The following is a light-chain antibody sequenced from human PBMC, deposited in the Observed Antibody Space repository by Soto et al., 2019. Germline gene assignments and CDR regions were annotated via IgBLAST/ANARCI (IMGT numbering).Light chain of an antibody. CDR3: SSYTSISTLYV. CDR2: EVS. CDR1: NSDVGGYNY. Sequence: QSVLTQPASVYGSPGQSITNSCTGTNSDVGGYNYVSWYQQHPGKAPELMIYEVSHRPSGVSNRFSGSKSDNTASLTISGLQAEDEADYYCSSYTSISTLYVFGTGTKVTVL. V-gene: IGLV2-14*01. J-gene: IGLJ1*01.